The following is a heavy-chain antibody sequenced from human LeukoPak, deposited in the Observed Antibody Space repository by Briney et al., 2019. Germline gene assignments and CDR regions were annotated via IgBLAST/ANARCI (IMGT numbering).Heavy chain of an antibody. Sequence: GRSLRLSCVAYGFTFSSYGMQWVRQAPGKGLVWVADIWYDGSYKHYADSVKGRFDIYRDNSKHTLYLQMNSLRAEDTAVYYCAKLGPEKALYSSSFIDYWGQGTLVTVSS. V-gene: IGHV3-33*03. J-gene: IGHJ4*02. CDR2: IWYDGSYK. CDR1: GFTFSSYG. CDR3: AKLGPEKALYSSSFIDY. D-gene: IGHD6-13*01.